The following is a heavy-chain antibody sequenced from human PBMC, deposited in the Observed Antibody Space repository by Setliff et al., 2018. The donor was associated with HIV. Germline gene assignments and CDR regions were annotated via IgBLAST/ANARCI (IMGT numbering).Heavy chain of an antibody. Sequence: ETLSLTCTVSGDSISNGYYYWVRIRQPPGKGLEWIGGIFYTGSAHYNPSLKSRVTISVDTSRNQFSMKLSSVTAADTTMYYCARWVTTPTKGAFDIWGQGTVVTVSS. CDR1: GDSISNGYYY. CDR2: IFYTGSA. D-gene: IGHD3-22*01. V-gene: IGHV4-39*01. CDR3: ARWVTTPTKGAFDI. J-gene: IGHJ3*02.